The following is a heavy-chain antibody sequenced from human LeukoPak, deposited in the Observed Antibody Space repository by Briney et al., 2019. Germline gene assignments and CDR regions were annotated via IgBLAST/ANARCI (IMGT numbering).Heavy chain of an antibody. CDR2: IIPIFGTA. D-gene: IGHD3-3*01. V-gene: IGHV1-69*05. Sequence: GASVKVSCKASGYTFIDYYILWVRQAPGQGLEWMGGIIPIFGTANYAQKFQGRVTITTDESTSTAYMELSSLRSEDTAVYYCARDRRDFWSGYAPLHYFDYWGQGTLVTVSS. CDR1: GYTFIDYY. CDR3: ARDRRDFWSGYAPLHYFDY. J-gene: IGHJ4*02.